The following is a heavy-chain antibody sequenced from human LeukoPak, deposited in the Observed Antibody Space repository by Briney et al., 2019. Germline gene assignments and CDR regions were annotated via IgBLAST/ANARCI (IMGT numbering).Heavy chain of an antibody. Sequence: PGRSLRLSCAASGFTFSSYGMHWVRQAPGKGLEWVGRIKSKTDGGTTDYAAPVKGRFTISRDDSKNTLYLQMNSLKTEDTAVYYCTTTDIVVVPFFDYWGQGTLVTVSS. CDR3: TTTDIVVVPFFDY. CDR1: GFTFSSYG. J-gene: IGHJ4*02. D-gene: IGHD2-2*01. V-gene: IGHV3-15*01. CDR2: IKSKTDGGTT.